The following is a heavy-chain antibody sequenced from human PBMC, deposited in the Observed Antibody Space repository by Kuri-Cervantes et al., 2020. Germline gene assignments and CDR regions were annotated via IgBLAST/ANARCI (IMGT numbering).Heavy chain of an antibody. J-gene: IGHJ3*02. CDR1: GGSVSSGSYY. CDR2: IYHSGST. V-gene: IGHV4-61*01. Sequence: SETLSLTCTVSGGSVSSGSYYWSWIRQPPGKGLEWIGYIYHSGSTYYNPSLKSRVTISVDTSKNQFSLKLSSVTAADTAVYYCARDPRIETTTPAFDIWGQGTMVTVSS. CDR3: ARDPRIETTTPAFDI. D-gene: IGHD4-11*01.